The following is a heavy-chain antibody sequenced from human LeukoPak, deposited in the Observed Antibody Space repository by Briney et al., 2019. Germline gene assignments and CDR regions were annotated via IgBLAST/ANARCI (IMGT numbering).Heavy chain of an antibody. D-gene: IGHD6-6*01. CDR3: ARVHSTSSYYYYGMDV. CDR2: IISDGSGT. Sequence: GGSLKLSCAASGFTFSSYWMHWVRQGPGKGLVWVARIISDGSGTTYADSVKGRFTISRDNAKNTLYLQMNSLRAEDTAVYYCARVHSTSSYYYYGMDVWGQGTTVIVSS. J-gene: IGHJ6*02. V-gene: IGHV3-74*01. CDR1: GFTFSSYW.